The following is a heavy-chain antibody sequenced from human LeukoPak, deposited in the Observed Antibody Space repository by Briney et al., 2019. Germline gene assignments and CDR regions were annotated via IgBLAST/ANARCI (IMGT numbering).Heavy chain of an antibody. CDR2: IYHSGST. Sequence: PSETLSLTCAVSGGSISSSNWWSWVRQPPGKGLEWIGEIYHSGSTNYNPSLKSRVTISVDTSKNQFSLKLSSVTAADTAVYYCARLDSGSWFLKDDAFDIWGQGTMVTVSS. V-gene: IGHV4-4*02. J-gene: IGHJ3*02. CDR1: GGSISSSNW. D-gene: IGHD6-13*01. CDR3: ARLDSGSWFLKDDAFDI.